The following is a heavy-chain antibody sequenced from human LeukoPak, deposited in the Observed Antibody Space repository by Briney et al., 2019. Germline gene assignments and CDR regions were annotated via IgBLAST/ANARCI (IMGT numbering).Heavy chain of an antibody. Sequence: ASVKVSCKASGHSFTTYGISWVRQAPGQGLEWMGWINVNTKYAQKFQGRVTMTTDTSTSTAYMDLRSLRSDDTAVYYCARAPRCNTNSCNSWFDAWGQGTLVTVSS. D-gene: IGHD2-8*01. CDR3: ARAPRCNTNSCNSWFDA. CDR1: GHSFTTYG. J-gene: IGHJ5*02. CDR2: INVNT. V-gene: IGHV1-18*01.